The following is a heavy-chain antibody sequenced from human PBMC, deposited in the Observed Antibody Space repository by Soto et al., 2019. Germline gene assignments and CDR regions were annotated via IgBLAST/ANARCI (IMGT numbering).Heavy chain of an antibody. CDR3: ARDPIAVAGTSDY. CDR2: INHSGST. V-gene: IGHV4-34*01. J-gene: IGHJ4*02. CDR1: GGSFGGYY. D-gene: IGHD6-19*01. Sequence: SETLSLTCAVYGGSFGGYYWIWIRQPPGKGLEWIGEINHSGSTNYNPSLKSRVTISVDTSKNQFSLKLSSVTAADTAVYYCARDPIAVAGTSDYWGQGTLVTVSS.